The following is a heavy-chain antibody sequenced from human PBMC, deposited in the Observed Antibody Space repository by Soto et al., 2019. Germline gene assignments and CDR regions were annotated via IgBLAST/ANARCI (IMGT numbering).Heavy chain of an antibody. V-gene: IGHV1-69*13. CDR1: GGTFSSYA. CDR3: ARVLSKWEPHAFDI. CDR2: IIPIFVTA. D-gene: IGHD1-26*01. Sequence: ASVKVSCKASGGTFSSYAISWVRQAPGQGLEWMGGIIPIFVTANYAQKFQGRVTITADESTSTAYMELSSLRSEDTAVYYCARVLSKWEPHAFDIWGQGTMVTVSS. J-gene: IGHJ3*02.